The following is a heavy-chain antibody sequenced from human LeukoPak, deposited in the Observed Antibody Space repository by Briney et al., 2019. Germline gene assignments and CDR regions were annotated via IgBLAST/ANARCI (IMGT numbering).Heavy chain of an antibody. CDR2: ISYDGSNK. CDR3: ARGYSSGWHFDY. CDR1: GFTFSSYA. V-gene: IGHV3-30*04. Sequence: GGSLRLSCAASGFTFSSYAMHWVRQAPGKGLEWVAVISYDGSNKYYADSVKGRFTISRDNSKNTLYLQMNSLRAEDTAVYYCARGYSSGWHFDYWGQEPWSPSPQ. J-gene: IGHJ4*01. D-gene: IGHD6-19*01.